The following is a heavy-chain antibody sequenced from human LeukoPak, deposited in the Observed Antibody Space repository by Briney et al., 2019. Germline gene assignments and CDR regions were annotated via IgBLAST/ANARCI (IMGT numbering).Heavy chain of an antibody. Sequence: ASVKVSCKASGFTFTNYYINWVRQAPGQGLEWMGRIDTNSGGTEFAQKFQGRVTMTRDTSISSAYMELSSLRSDDTAVYYCASTHGGRGYTYGYGDFDYWGQGTLVTVSS. CDR1: GFTFTNYY. J-gene: IGHJ4*02. CDR2: IDTNSGGT. CDR3: ASTHGGRGYTYGYGDFDY. V-gene: IGHV1-2*02. D-gene: IGHD5-18*01.